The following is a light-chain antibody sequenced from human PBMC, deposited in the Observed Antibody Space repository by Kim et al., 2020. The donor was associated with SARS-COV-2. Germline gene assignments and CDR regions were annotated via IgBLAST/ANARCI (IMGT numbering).Light chain of an antibody. V-gene: IGLV3-25*03. CDR2: RDT. Sequence: SYELTQPPSVSVSPGQTARITCSGDALPKQYAYWYQQKPGQAPIVVIHRDTERPSGIPERFSGSSSGTTVTLTISGVQAEDEADYYCQSADSSGTYEVVFGGGTKLTVL. J-gene: IGLJ2*01. CDR3: QSADSSGTYEVV. CDR1: ALPKQY.